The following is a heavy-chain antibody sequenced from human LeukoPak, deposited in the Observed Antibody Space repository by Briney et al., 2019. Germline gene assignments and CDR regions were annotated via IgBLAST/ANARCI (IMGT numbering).Heavy chain of an antibody. CDR2: IYYSGST. V-gene: IGHV4-59*01. CDR3: ARVPYSSGWVWFDP. J-gene: IGHJ5*02. D-gene: IGHD6-19*01. CDR1: GGSISSYY. Sequence: SETLSLTCTVPGGSISSYYWSWIRQPPGKGLEWIGYIYYSGSTNYNPSLKSRVTISVDTSKNQFSLKLSSVTAADTAVYYCARVPYSSGWVWFDPWGQGTLSPSPQ.